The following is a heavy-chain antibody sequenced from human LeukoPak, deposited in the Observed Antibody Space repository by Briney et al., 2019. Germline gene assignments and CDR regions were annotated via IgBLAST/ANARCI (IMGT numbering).Heavy chain of an antibody. V-gene: IGHV3-7*01. CDR3: ARDPFEL. J-gene: IGHJ4*02. CDR2: ITQGGTDK. D-gene: IGHD1-26*01. Sequence: GGSLRLSCAASGFPLSNHWMTWVRQAPGKGLEWVATITQGGTDKFYEDSVKGRFTISGDNAKNSLYLQMNSLRAEDTAVYYCARDPFELWGQGTLVTVSS. CDR1: GFPLSNHW.